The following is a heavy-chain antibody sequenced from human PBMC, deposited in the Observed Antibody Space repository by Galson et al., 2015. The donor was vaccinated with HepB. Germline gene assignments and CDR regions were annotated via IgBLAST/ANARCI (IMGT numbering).Heavy chain of an antibody. CDR2: TYYRSKWYN. Sequence: CAISGDSVSGNSAAWNWIRQSPSRGLEWLGRTYYRSKWYNDYAASVESRITVNSDTSKNQFSLQLNSVTPEDTAVYYCARGDSGFLSWGQGTLVTVSS. D-gene: IGHD5-12*01. CDR3: ARGDSGFLS. CDR1: GDSVSGNSAA. V-gene: IGHV6-1*01. J-gene: IGHJ5*02.